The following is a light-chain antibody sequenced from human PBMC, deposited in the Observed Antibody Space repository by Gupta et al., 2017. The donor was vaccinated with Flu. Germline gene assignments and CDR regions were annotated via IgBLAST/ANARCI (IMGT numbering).Light chain of an antibody. V-gene: IGLV8-61*01. CDR3: VLYMGSGMWV. CDR2: STN. Sequence: QTLLTQEPSFSVSPGGTVTLTCGLSSGSVSTSYYPSWYQQTPGQAPRTLIYSTNTRSSGVPDRFSGSILGNKAALTITGAQADDESDYYCVLYMGSGMWVFGGGTKLTVL. CDR1: SGSVSTSYY. J-gene: IGLJ3*02.